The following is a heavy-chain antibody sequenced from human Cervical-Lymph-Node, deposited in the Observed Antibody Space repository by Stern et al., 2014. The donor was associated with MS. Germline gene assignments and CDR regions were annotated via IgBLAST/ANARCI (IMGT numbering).Heavy chain of an antibody. CDR3: TRAPGITASGSHFDY. J-gene: IGHJ4*02. V-gene: IGHV3-21*01. Sequence: EVQLVESGGGLVKPGGSLRLSCAASGFTVSSYSMNWVRKAPGKGLAWVSSISTSGIYKYYADSVKGRFTISRDNAKNSLYLQMSSLRAEDTAVYYCTRAPGITASGSHFDYWGQGILVTVSS. CDR1: GFTVSSYS. CDR2: ISTSGIYK. D-gene: IGHD6-19*01.